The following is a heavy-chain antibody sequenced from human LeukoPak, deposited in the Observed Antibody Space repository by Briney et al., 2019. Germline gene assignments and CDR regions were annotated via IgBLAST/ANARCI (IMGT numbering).Heavy chain of an antibody. D-gene: IGHD3-3*01. V-gene: IGHV4-39*01. CDR3: ARRDPIFGFFDP. CDR1: GGSFISGSYY. J-gene: IGHJ5*02. Sequence: PSETLSLTCTVSGGSFISGSYYWGWIRQPPGKGLEWIGTLYYSGSTYYNPSLKSRVTISVDTFKNQLSLKLSSVTAADTAVYYCARRDPIFGFFDPWGQGTLVTVSS. CDR2: LYYSGST.